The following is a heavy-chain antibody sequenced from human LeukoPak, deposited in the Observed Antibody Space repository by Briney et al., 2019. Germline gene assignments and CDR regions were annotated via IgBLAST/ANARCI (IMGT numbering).Heavy chain of an antibody. J-gene: IGHJ6*02. CDR2: ITISSNFI. V-gene: IGHV3-21*01. CDR3: ARDGHGDGFLTGYSYFGMDV. D-gene: IGHD3-9*01. Sequence: GGSLRLSCAASGFSLSSYSMNWVRQAPGKGLEWVSSITISSNFIYYADSVKGRFTISRENAKSSLFLQMNSLRAEDTAVYFCARDGHGDGFLTGYSYFGMDVWGQGTTVTASS. CDR1: GFSLSSYS.